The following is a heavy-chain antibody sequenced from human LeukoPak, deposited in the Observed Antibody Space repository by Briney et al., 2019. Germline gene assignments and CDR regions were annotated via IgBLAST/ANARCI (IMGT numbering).Heavy chain of an antibody. CDR3: AREKYYYGSGSYGKAFDI. CDR2: IIPIFGTA. CDR1: GGTFSSYA. D-gene: IGHD3-10*01. J-gene: IGHJ3*02. Sequence: SVKVSCKASGGTFSSYAISWVRQAPGQGLEWMGGIIPIFGTANYAQKFQGRVTITADKSTSTAYMELSSLRSEDTAVYYCAREKYYYGSGSYGKAFDIWGQGTMVTVSS. V-gene: IGHV1-69*06.